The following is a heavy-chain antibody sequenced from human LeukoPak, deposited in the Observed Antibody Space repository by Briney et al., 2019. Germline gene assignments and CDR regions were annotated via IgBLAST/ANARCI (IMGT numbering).Heavy chain of an antibody. J-gene: IGHJ4*02. CDR3: ASKRGYSYGLDY. V-gene: IGHV1-69*13. CDR1: GGTFSSYA. CDR2: IIPIFGTA. D-gene: IGHD5-18*01. Sequence: ASVNVSCKASGGTFSSYAISWVRQAPGQGLEWMGGIIPIFGTANYAQKFQGRVTITADESTSTGYMELSSLRSEDTAVYYCASKRGYSYGLDYWGRGTLVTVSS.